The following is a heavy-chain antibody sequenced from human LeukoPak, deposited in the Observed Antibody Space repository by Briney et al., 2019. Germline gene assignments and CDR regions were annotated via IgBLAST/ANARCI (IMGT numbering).Heavy chain of an antibody. V-gene: IGHV4-61*01. D-gene: IGHD6-19*01. Sequence: PSETLSLTCTVSGGSVSSASYYWSWIRQPPGKGLEWIGYIYYSGSTNYNPPLKSRVTISVDTSKIQFSLKLSSVTAADTAVYYCASRLSSGWYGGHDYWGQGTLVTVSS. CDR1: GGSVSSASYY. CDR2: IYYSGST. J-gene: IGHJ4*02. CDR3: ASRLSSGWYGGHDY.